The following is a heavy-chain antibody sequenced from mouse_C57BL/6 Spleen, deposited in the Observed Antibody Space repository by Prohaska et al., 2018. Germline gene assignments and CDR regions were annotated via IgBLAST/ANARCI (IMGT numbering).Heavy chain of an antibody. V-gene: IGHV5-17*03. CDR1: GFTFSDYG. Sequence: KPGGSLKLSCAASGFTFSDYGMHWVRQAPEKGLEWVAYISSGSSTIYYVDTVKGRFTISRDNAKNTLYLQMSKVRSEDTALYYCARPVYDGYYVYFDVWGTGTTVTVSS. J-gene: IGHJ1*03. D-gene: IGHD2-3*01. CDR2: ISSGSSTI. CDR3: ARPVYDGYYVYFDV.